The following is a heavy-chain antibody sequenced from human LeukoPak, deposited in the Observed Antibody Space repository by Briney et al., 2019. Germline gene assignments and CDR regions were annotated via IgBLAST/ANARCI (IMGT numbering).Heavy chain of an antibody. Sequence: TGGSLRLSCAASGFTFDDYAMHWVRQAPGKGLEWVSGISWNSGSIGYADSVKGRFTISRDNAKNSLYLQMNSLRAEDTALYYCAKAVRVRGSVGAPNWFDPWGQGTLVTVSS. CDR3: AKAVRVRGSVGAPNWFDP. V-gene: IGHV3-9*01. CDR2: ISWNSGSI. CDR1: GFTFDDYA. D-gene: IGHD3-10*01. J-gene: IGHJ5*02.